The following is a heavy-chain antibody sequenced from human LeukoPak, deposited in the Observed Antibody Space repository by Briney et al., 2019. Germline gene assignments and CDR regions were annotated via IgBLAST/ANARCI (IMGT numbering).Heavy chain of an antibody. Sequence: EGSLRLSCAASGFTFSSYGMHWVRQAPGKGLEWVAVIWYDGSNKYYADSVKGRFTISRDNSKNTLYLQMNSLRAEDTAVYYCARESRAGYSDFDYWGQGTLVTVSS. CDR2: IWYDGSNK. CDR3: ARESRAGYSDFDY. J-gene: IGHJ4*02. D-gene: IGHD1-26*01. CDR1: GFTFSSYG. V-gene: IGHV3-33*01.